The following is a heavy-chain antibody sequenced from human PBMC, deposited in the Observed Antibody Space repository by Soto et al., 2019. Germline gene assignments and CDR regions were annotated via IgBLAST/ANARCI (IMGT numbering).Heavy chain of an antibody. CDR3: AKDLDATVFNFAS. Sequence: CAASGFPFSTYAMSWVRQAPGKGLEWVSTIMSSGAGTYYPDSMTGRFTISRDNSKNTVYLQMNSLRAEDTAVYYCAKDLDATVFNFASWGQGTLVTVSS. J-gene: IGHJ4*02. D-gene: IGHD2-2*01. CDR2: IMSSGAGT. CDR1: GFPFSTYA. V-gene: IGHV3-23*01.